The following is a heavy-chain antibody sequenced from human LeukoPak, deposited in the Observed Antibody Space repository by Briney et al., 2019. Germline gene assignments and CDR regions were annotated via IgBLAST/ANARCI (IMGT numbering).Heavy chain of an antibody. V-gene: IGHV4-61*01. CDR1: GGSVSSGSYY. CDR3: ARDRGMDTAVVVYYGMDV. D-gene: IGHD5-18*01. Sequence: PSETLSLTCTVSGGSVSSGSYYWSWIRQPPGKGLEWIGYIYYSGSTNYNPSLRSRVTISVDTSKNQFSLKLSSVTAADTAVYYCARDRGMDTAVVVYYGMDVWGQGTTVTVSS. J-gene: IGHJ6*02. CDR2: IYYSGST.